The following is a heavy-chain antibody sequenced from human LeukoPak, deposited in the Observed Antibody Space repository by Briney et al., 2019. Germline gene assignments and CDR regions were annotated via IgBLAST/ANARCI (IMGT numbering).Heavy chain of an antibody. Sequence: GASVKVSCKASGGTFSNYGISWVRQAPGRGPEWIGGIIPISGTPKYAQKLQGRVIISADMSTGTVYMELSSLSSDDTAVYYCAGSYNTYYAQDYWGQGALVAVSS. CDR2: IIPISGTP. D-gene: IGHD1-14*01. CDR1: GGTFSNYG. V-gene: IGHV1-69*06. J-gene: IGHJ4*02. CDR3: AGSYNTYYAQDY.